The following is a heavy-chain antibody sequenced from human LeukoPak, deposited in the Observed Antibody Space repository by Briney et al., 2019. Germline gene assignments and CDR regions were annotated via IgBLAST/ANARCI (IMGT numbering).Heavy chain of an antibody. CDR3: ARSAKIYYMDV. V-gene: IGHV4-59*12. J-gene: IGHJ6*03. CDR1: GGSISSYY. CDR2: IYYSGST. Sequence: SETLSLTCTVSGGSISSYYWSWIRQPPGKGLEWIGSIYYSGSTYYNPSLKSRVTISVDTSKNQFSLKLSSVTAADTAVYYCARSAKIYYMDVWGKGTTVTVSS.